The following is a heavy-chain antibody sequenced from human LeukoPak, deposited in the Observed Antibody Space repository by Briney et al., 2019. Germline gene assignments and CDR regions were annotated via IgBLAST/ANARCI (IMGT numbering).Heavy chain of an antibody. J-gene: IGHJ3*01. D-gene: IGHD1-26*01. V-gene: IGHV4-59*01. Sequence: PSETLSLTCTVSGGSISSYYWSWIRQPPGKGLEWIGYIYYSGSTNYNPSLKSRVTISVDTSKNQFSLKLSSVTAADTAVYYCARVRSEREPDDAFDFWGQGTMVTVSS. CDR3: ARVRSEREPDDAFDF. CDR1: GGSISSYY. CDR2: IYYSGST.